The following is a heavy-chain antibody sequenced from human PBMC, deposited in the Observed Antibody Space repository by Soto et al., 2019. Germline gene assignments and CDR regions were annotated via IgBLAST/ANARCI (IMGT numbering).Heavy chain of an antibody. D-gene: IGHD1-26*01. CDR1: GYTFTSYC. CDR2: ISAYNGNT. J-gene: IGHJ4*02. Sequence: ASVKVSCKASGYTFTSYCISWVRQAPGQGLEWMGWISAYNGNTNYAHKLQGRVTMTTDTXTSTAYMELRSLRSDDTAVYYCARKADSGSYFDYWGQGTLVTVSS. CDR3: ARKADSGSYFDY. V-gene: IGHV1-18*01.